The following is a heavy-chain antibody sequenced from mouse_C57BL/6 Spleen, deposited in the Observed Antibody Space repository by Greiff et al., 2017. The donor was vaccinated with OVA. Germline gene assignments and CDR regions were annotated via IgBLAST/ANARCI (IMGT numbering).Heavy chain of an antibody. CDR2: IYPRSGNT. CDR1: GYTFTSYG. D-gene: IGHD1-1*01. CDR3: ARWRSSSHYAMDY. J-gene: IGHJ4*01. Sequence: QVQLQQSGAELARPGASVKLSCKASGYTFTSYGISWVKQRTGQGLEWIGEIYPRSGNTYYNEKFKGKATLTADKSSSTAYMELRSLTSEDSAVYFCARWRSSSHYAMDYWGQGTSVTVSS. V-gene: IGHV1-81*01.